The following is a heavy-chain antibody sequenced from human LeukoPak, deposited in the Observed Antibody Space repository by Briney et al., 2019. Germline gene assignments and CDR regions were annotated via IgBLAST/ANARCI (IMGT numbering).Heavy chain of an antibody. Sequence: SETLSLTCTVSGGSISGSGYYWAWIRQPPGKGLEWIGSIYYSGSTYYNPSLKSRVTISVDTSKNQFSLKLSSVTAADTAVYYCARGTGGAFDIWGQGTMVTVSS. J-gene: IGHJ3*02. CDR3: ARGTGGAFDI. CDR2: IYYSGST. D-gene: IGHD3/OR15-3a*01. V-gene: IGHV4-39*07. CDR1: GGSISGSGYY.